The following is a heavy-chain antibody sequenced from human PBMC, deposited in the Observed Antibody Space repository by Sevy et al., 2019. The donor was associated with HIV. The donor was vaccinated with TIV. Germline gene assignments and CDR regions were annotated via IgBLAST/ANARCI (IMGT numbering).Heavy chain of an antibody. V-gene: IGHV3-48*01. D-gene: IGHD2-21*01. Sequence: GGSLRLSCAASGFTFSAYSMNWVRQAPGKGLEWVSYISSSSGTIYYADSVKGQITISRDNAKSSLYLQMNGLRAEDTAVYYCGGAGGDCYSKNECWFVSWGQGTLVTVSS. CDR1: GFTFSAYS. J-gene: IGHJ5*01. CDR3: GGAGGDCYSKNECWFVS. CDR2: ISSSSGTI.